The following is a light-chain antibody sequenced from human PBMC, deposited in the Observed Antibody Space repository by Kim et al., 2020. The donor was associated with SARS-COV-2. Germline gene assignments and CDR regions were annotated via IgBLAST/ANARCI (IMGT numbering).Light chain of an antibody. CDR3: QQYKNWYT. J-gene: IGKJ2*01. Sequence: EIVLTQSPATLPVSVGERATLFCRASQSVGNNLAWYQQKPGQAPRLLIYGASTRATDIPARFSGSGFGTDSTLTISGLQSEDFAVYFCQQYKNWYTFGQGTRLEI. CDR1: QSVGNN. CDR2: GAS. V-gene: IGKV3D-15*01.